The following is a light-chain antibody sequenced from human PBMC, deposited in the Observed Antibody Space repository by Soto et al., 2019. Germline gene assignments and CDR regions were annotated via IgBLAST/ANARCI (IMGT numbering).Light chain of an antibody. Sequence: DVQLTQSPATVSASVGDRVTITCRASHNINNWLAWYQQRPGSAPKLLMYDVSTLQTGVPSRFGGGHSGTEFTLIIICLQPDDFATYYCQHYTFDSQTFGQGTQV. CDR2: DVS. CDR1: HNINNW. V-gene: IGKV1-5*01. J-gene: IGKJ1*01. CDR3: QHYTFDSQT.